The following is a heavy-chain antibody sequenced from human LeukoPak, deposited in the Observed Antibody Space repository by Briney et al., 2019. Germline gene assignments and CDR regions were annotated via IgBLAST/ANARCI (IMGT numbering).Heavy chain of an antibody. D-gene: IGHD3-22*01. Sequence: GGSLRLSCAASGFTFSYYGMHWVRQAPGKGLEWVAFIRYDGSTKYYADSVKGRFTISRDNSKNTLYLQMNSLRAEDTAVYYCASYDSSGYYQPSQFDYWGQGTLVTVSS. CDR3: ASYDSSGYYQPSQFDY. J-gene: IGHJ4*02. V-gene: IGHV3-30*02. CDR1: GFTFSYYG. CDR2: IRYDGSTK.